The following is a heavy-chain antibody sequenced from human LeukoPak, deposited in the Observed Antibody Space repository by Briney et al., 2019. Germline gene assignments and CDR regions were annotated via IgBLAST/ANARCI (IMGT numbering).Heavy chain of an antibody. V-gene: IGHV3-23*01. Sequence: GGSLRLSCAASGFTFSSYGMSWVRQAPGKGLEWVSAISGSGGSTYYADSVKGRFTISRDNAKNSLYLQMNSLRAEDTAVYYCARERVRAFDYWGQGTLVTVSS. CDR2: ISGSGGST. CDR3: ARERVRAFDY. J-gene: IGHJ4*02. CDR1: GFTFSSYG.